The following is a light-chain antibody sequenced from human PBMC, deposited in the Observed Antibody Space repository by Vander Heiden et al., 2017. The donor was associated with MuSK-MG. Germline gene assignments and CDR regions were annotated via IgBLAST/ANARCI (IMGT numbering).Light chain of an antibody. Sequence: QSALTQPPSASGSPGPSVTISCTGTSSDVGGYNYVSWYQQHPGKAPKLMIYEVSKRHSGVPDRFSGSKSGNTASLTVSGLQAEDEADYYCSSYAGSNNFVVFGGGTKLTVL. CDR2: EVS. V-gene: IGLV2-8*01. J-gene: IGLJ2*01. CDR3: SSYAGSNNFVV. CDR1: SSDVGGYNY.